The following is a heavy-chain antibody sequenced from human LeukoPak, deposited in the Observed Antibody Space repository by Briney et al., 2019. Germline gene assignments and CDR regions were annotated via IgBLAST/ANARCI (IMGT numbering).Heavy chain of an antibody. D-gene: IGHD4-17*01. CDR2: INPNSGGT. CDR3: AIGRIPSEEGSDYWGQGTLVTVSDY. J-gene: IGHJ4*02. Sequence: GASVKVSCKASGYTFTGYYMHWVRQAPGQGLEWMGWINPNSGGTNYAQKFQGRVTMTRDTSISTAYMELSSLRSEDTAVYYCAIGRIPSEEGSDYWGQGTLVTVSDYWGQGTLVTVSS. V-gene: IGHV1-2*02. CDR1: GYTFTGYY.